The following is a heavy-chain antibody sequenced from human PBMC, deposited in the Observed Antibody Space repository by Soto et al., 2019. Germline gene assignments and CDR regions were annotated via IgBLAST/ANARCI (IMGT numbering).Heavy chain of an antibody. D-gene: IGHD2-15*01. V-gene: IGHV1-69*01. CDR3: AREDIVVVVAATPGYYYGMDV. CDR2: IIPIFGTA. CDR1: GGTFSSYA. J-gene: IGHJ6*02. Sequence: QVQLVQSGAEVKKPGSSVKVSCKASGGTFSSYAISWVRQAPGQGLEWMGGIIPIFGTANYAQKFQGRVTITADESTSTAYMELSSLRSEDTAVYYCAREDIVVVVAATPGYYYGMDVWGQGTTVTVSS.